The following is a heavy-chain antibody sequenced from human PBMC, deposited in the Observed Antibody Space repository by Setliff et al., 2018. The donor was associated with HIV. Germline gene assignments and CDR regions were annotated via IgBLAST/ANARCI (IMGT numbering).Heavy chain of an antibody. CDR1: GYSISSGYY. Sequence: PSETLSLTCAVSGYSISSGYYWGWIRQPPGKGLEWIGSIYHSGSTYYNPSPKSRVTISVDTSKNQFSLKLTSVTAADTAVYYCARTLRAAAMGYFDYWGQGTLVTVSS. D-gene: IGHD5-18*01. V-gene: IGHV4-38-2*01. CDR2: IYHSGST. J-gene: IGHJ4*02. CDR3: ARTLRAAAMGYFDY.